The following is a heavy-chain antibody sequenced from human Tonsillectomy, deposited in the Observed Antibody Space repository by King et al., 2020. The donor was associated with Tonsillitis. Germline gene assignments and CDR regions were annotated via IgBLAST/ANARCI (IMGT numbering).Heavy chain of an antibody. D-gene: IGHD5-18*01. Sequence: VQLVQSGGGVVQPGRSLRLSCAASGFTFSNYAMHWVRQAPGKGLEWVALISSDESNKYYADSVRGRFTISRDNSKNTLYLQMNSLRAEDTAVYYCARGLWIQLWGDYWGQGTLVTVSS. V-gene: IGHV3-30*04. CDR2: ISSDESNK. CDR3: ARGLWIQLWGDY. CDR1: GFTFSNYA. J-gene: IGHJ4*02.